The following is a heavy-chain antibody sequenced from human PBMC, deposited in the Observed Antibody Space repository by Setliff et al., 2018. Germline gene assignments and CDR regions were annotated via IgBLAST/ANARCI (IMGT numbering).Heavy chain of an antibody. D-gene: IGHD3-10*01. CDR1: RSTFSGDD. V-gene: IGHV3-48*03. CDR2: INTGDDII. J-gene: IGHJ6*03. Sequence: AGGSLRLSCAGSRSTFSGDDMNWVRQAPGKGLEWISYINTGDDIIYYADSMKGRFTISRDNAKNSLYLQMNSLRAEDTAVYYCARDSVTMVRGVIRSYYYYYMDVWGKGTTVTVSS. CDR3: ARDSVTMVRGVIRSYYYYYMDV.